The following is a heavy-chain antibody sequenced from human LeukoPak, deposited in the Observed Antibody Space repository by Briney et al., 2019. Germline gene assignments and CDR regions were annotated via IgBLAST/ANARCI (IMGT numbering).Heavy chain of an antibody. D-gene: IGHD3-22*01. CDR3: ARDYYYDSSGYYLGAFDI. V-gene: IGHV1-18*01. J-gene: IGHJ3*02. Sequence: ASVKVSCKVSGYTFTSYGISWVRQAPGQGLEWMGWISAYNGNTNYAQKLQGRVTMTTDTSTSTAYMELRSLRSDDTAVYYCARDYYYDSSGYYLGAFDIWGQGTMVTVSS. CDR2: ISAYNGNT. CDR1: GYTFTSYG.